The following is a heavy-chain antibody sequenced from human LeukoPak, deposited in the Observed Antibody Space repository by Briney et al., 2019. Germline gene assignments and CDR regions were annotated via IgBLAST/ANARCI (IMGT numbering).Heavy chain of an antibody. CDR3: ARADYDSSGYYADY. CDR2: ISSNGGST. V-gene: IGHV3-64*01. CDR1: GFTFSSYA. D-gene: IGHD3-22*01. J-gene: IGHJ4*02. Sequence: GGSLRLSCAASGFTFSSYAMHWVRQAPGKGLEYVSAISSNGGSTYYANSVKGRFTISRDNSKNTLYLQMGSLRAEDMAVYYCARADYDSSGYYADYWGQGTLVTVSS.